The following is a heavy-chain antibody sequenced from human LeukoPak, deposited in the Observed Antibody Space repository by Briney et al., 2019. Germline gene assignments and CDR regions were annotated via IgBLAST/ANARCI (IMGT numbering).Heavy chain of an antibody. Sequence: SETLSLTCTVSGGSTSSDYWQWIRQPPGKGLEWVGYIYNSGNNHYNSSLKSRVTISIDTSKNQFSLKLASVTAADTAVYYCATRGYWGQGTLVAVSS. CDR3: ATRGY. J-gene: IGHJ4*02. CDR2: IYNSGNN. D-gene: IGHD3-10*01. CDR1: GGSTSSDY. V-gene: IGHV4-59*08.